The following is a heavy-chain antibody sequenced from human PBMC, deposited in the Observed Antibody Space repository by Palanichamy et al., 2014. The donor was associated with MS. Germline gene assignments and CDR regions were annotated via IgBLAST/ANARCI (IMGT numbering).Heavy chain of an antibody. V-gene: IGHV4-59*01. CDR3: ARGGRYTTTNWFDP. J-gene: IGHJ5*02. CDR1: GGSISSYY. CDR2: IYSSGST. Sequence: QVQLQESGPGLVKPSETLSLTCTVSGGSISSYYWSWIRQPPGKGLEWIGYIYSSGSTNYNPSLKSRVTISVDTSKSQFSLKLSSVTAADTAVYYCARGGRYTTTNWFDPWGQGTLVTVSS. D-gene: IGHD2-2*02.